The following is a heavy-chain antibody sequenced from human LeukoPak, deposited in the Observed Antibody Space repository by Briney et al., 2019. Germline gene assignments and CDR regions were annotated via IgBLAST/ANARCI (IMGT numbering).Heavy chain of an antibody. J-gene: IGHJ5*02. D-gene: IGHD5-18*01. CDR1: GFTFSSYS. V-gene: IGHV3-21*01. CDR2: ISSSSSYI. CDR3: ARAGYGSFDP. Sequence: RGSLRLSCAASGFTFSSYSMNWVRQAPGKGREWVSSISSSSSYIYYADSVKGRFTISRDTAKNSLYLQMNSLRAEATAVYYCARAGYGSFDPWGQGTLVTVSS.